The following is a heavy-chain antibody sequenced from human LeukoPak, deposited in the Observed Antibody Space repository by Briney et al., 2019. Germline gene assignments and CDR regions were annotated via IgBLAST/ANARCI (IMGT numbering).Heavy chain of an antibody. Sequence: SGGSLRLSCAASGFTFSSYSMNWVRQAPGKGLEWVSSISSGSDDIYCADSLKGRFSISRDNAKNSLYLQMNSLRAEDTAVYYCARVEEAAVFNPWGQGTLVTVSS. D-gene: IGHD6-13*01. V-gene: IGHV3-21*01. CDR2: ISSGSDDI. J-gene: IGHJ5*02. CDR3: ARVEEAAVFNP. CDR1: GFTFSSYS.